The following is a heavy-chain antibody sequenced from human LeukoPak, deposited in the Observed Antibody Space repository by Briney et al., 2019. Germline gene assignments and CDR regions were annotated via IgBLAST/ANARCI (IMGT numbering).Heavy chain of an antibody. D-gene: IGHD2-15*01. CDR2: VKEDGTTK. CDR1: GFSFTNYW. V-gene: IGHV3-7*01. J-gene: IGHJ4*02. Sequence: GGSLRLSCAASGFSFTNYWMSWVRQAPGKGLEWVANVKEDGTTKQYVDSVKGRFTISRDNAKNSLYLQMDSLGAEDTAVYYCVSQEVVPHWGQGTLVSVSS. CDR3: VSQEVVPH.